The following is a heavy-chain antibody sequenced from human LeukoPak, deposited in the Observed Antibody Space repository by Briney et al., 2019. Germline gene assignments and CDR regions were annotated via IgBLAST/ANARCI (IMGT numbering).Heavy chain of an antibody. J-gene: IGHJ4*02. CDR1: GFTFSSYS. Sequence: GGSLRLSCAASGFTFSSYSMNWVRQAPGKGLECVSSISSSSSYIHYADSVKGRFTISRDNAKTSLYLQMNSLRAEDTAVYYCARAPNSGRAAPAADYWGQGTLVTVSS. V-gene: IGHV3-21*01. CDR3: ARAPNSGRAAPAADY. CDR2: ISSSSSYI. D-gene: IGHD6-13*01.